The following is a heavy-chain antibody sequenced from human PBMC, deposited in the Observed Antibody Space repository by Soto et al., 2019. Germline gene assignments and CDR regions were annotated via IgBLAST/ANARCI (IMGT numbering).Heavy chain of an antibody. CDR1: GFIFANYG. CDR2: ITYEGSNK. J-gene: IGHJ6*02. V-gene: IGHV3-30*18. Sequence: SGGSLRLSCAASGFIFANYGMHWVRQAPGKGLGWVALITYEGSNKYYADAVKGRFTISRDNAKNMVSLQMDSLRAEDTAVYYCAKARGANNWANYYGLDVWGQGTTVTVSS. D-gene: IGHD1-1*01. CDR3: AKARGANNWANYYGLDV.